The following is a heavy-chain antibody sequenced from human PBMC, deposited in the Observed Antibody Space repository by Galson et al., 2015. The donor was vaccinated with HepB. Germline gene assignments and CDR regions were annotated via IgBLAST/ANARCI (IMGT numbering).Heavy chain of an antibody. Sequence: SETLSLTCAVSGGSVSNDYWSWIRQSPGKELEWIGYFYFSGNATKYNPSLKTRVSISMDMSKRHFSLNLSSVTAADTAVYYCATNPRRAWYFSTWGQGTLVTVSS. J-gene: IGHJ1*01. V-gene: IGHV4-59*02. CDR2: FYFSGNAT. D-gene: IGHD6-19*01. CDR1: GGSVSNDY. CDR3: ATNPRRAWYFST.